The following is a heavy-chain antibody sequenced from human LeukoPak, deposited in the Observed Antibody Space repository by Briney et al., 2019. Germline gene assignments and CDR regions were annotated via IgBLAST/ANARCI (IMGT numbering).Heavy chain of an antibody. D-gene: IGHD1-14*01. J-gene: IGHJ6*02. CDR3: AREGTSTHRMVV. CDR1: GGSISNFF. Sequence: SDTLSLTCTVSGGSISNFFWAWIRQPPGKGLEWIGYIYNDGSTKYNPSLKSRVTISINVSKNHFSLKLNSVTDADTALYYCAREGTSTHRMVVWGQGTTVTVS. CDR2: IYNDGST. V-gene: IGHV4-59*01.